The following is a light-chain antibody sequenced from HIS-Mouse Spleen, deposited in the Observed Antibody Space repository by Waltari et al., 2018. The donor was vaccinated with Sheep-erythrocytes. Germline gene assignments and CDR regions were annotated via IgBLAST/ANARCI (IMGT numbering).Light chain of an antibody. Sequence: QSALTQPASVSGSPGQSTTISCPGTSSDVGGYNHVPWYQQHPGKAPKLMIYEVSNRPSGVSNRFSGSKSGNTASLTISGLQAEDEADYYCSSYTSSSTPVVFGGGTKLTVL. CDR2: EVS. V-gene: IGLV2-14*01. J-gene: IGLJ2*01. CDR1: SSDVGGYNH. CDR3: SSYTSSSTPVV.